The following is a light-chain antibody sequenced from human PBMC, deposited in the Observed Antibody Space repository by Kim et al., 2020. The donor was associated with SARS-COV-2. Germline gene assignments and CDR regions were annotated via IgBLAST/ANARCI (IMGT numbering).Light chain of an antibody. CDR1: QGVSSN. V-gene: IGKV3-15*01. CDR2: GAS. J-gene: IGKJ5*01. CDR3: QQYNSWLIT. Sequence: EIVMTQSPATLSVSPGDRATLSCRASQGVSSNLAWFQQKPGQAPRLLISGASTRATGIPARFSGSGSGTEFTLTISSLQSEDFALYYCQQYNSWLITFGQGTRLEIK.